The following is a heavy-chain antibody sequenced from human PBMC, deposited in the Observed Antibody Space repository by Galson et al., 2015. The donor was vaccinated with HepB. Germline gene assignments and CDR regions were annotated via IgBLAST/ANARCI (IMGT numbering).Heavy chain of an antibody. CDR2: IIPIFGTA. J-gene: IGHJ6*02. CDR3: AREAVGATNYYYYGMDV. D-gene: IGHD1-26*01. V-gene: IGHV1-69*06. CDR1: GGTFSSYA. Sequence: CKASGGTFSSYAISWVRQAPGQGLEWMGGIIPIFGTANYAQKFQGRVTITADKSTSTAYMELSSLRSEDTAVYYCAREAVGATNYYYYGMDVWGQGTTVTVSS.